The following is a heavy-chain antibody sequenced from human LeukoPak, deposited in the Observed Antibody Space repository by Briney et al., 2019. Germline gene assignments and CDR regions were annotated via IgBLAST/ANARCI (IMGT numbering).Heavy chain of an antibody. J-gene: IGHJ4*02. D-gene: IGHD6-19*01. Sequence: ASVKVSCKASGYTFTSYDINWVRQATGQGLEWMGWMNPNSGNTGYAQKFQGRVTMTRNTSISTAYMVLSSLRSEDTAVYYCARPRRYSSGWYYFDYWGQGTLVTVSS. CDR1: GYTFTSYD. CDR2: MNPNSGNT. V-gene: IGHV1-8*01. CDR3: ARPRRYSSGWYYFDY.